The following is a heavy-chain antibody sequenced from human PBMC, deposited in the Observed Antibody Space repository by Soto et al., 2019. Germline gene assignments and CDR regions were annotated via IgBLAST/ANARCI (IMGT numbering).Heavy chain of an antibody. J-gene: IGHJ5*02. V-gene: IGHV3-9*01. CDR1: GFTFDDYA. Sequence: GGSLRISCAASGFTFDDYAMHWVRQAPGKGLEWVSGISWNSGSIGYADSVKGRFTISRDNAKNSLYLQMNSLRAEDTALYYCAKDSSRRQTYYDILTHNWFDPWGQGTLVTVSS. CDR2: ISWNSGSI. CDR3: AKDSSRRQTYYDILTHNWFDP. D-gene: IGHD3-9*01.